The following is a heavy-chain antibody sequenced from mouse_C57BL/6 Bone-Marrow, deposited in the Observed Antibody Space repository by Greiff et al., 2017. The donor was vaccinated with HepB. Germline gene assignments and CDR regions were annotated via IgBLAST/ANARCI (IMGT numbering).Heavy chain of an antibody. CDR2: ISYSGST. CDR3: ARASITTVVAYNWYFDV. CDR1: GYSITSGYD. V-gene: IGHV3-1*01. Sequence: VQLKQSGPGMVKPSQSLSLTCTVTGYSITSGYDWHWIRHFPGNKLEWMGYISYSGSTNYNPSLKSRISITHDTSKNHFFLKLNSVTTEDTATYYCARASITTVVAYNWYFDVWGTGTTVTVSS. J-gene: IGHJ1*03. D-gene: IGHD1-1*01.